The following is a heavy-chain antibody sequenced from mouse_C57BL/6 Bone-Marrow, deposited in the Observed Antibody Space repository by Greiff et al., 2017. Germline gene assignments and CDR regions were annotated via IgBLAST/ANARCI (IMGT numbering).Heavy chain of an antibody. D-gene: IGHD2-12*01. CDR2: IDPATGNT. V-gene: IGHV14-3*01. J-gene: IGHJ3*01. Sequence: EVQLQQSVAELVRPGASVKLSCTASGFYIKNTYMNWVKQRPEKSLEWIGRIDPATGNTTYAPKFKGKATLTADTSSNTAYLQLSSLTAEDTAIYYCASYSWKFAYWGQGTLVTVSA. CDR3: ASYSWKFAY. CDR1: GFYIKNTY.